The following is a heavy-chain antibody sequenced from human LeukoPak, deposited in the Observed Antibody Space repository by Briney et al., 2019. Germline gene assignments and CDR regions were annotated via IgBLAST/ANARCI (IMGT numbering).Heavy chain of an antibody. CDR1: GFTFDDYA. J-gene: IGHJ3*02. CDR3: AKGVGIAARRNDAFDI. V-gene: IGHV3-9*01. CDR2: VNWNSGSI. Sequence: GGSLRLSCAASGFTFDDYAMHWVRQAPGKGLEWVSGVNWNSGSIGYADSAKGRFTISRDNAKNSLYLQMNSLRAEDTALYYCAKGVGIAARRNDAFDIWGQGTMVTVSS. D-gene: IGHD6-6*01.